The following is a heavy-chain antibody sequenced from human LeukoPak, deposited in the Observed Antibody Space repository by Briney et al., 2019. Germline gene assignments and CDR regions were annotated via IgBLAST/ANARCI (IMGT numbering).Heavy chain of an antibody. D-gene: IGHD3-10*01. V-gene: IGHV1-8*01. J-gene: IGHJ4*02. CDR1: GYTFTSYD. CDR2: MNPNSGNT. CDR3: ARGSGSYYHVSRPPDY. Sequence: ASVKVSCKASGYTFTSYDINWVRQATGQGLEWMGWMNPNSGNTGYAQKFQGRVTMTRDTSISTAYMELSRLRSDDTAVYYCARGSGSYYHVSRPPDYWGQGTLVTVSS.